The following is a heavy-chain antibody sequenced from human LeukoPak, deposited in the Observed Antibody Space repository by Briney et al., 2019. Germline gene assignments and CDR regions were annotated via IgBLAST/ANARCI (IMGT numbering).Heavy chain of an antibody. V-gene: IGHV4-31*03. J-gene: IGHJ4*02. CDR2: IYNSGST. CDR1: GGSISGGGNF. D-gene: IGHD3-22*01. CDR3: ASSIRGYFFDFDY. Sequence: SETLSLTCSVSGGSISGGGNFWNWIRQHPGKGLEWIGYIYNSGSTYYNPSLKSRVTISADTSKNQFSLNLSSVTAADTAMYYCASSIRGYFFDFDYWGQGTLVTVSS.